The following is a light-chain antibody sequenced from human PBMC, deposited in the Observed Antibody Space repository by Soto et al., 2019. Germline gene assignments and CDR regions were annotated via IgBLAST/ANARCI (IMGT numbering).Light chain of an antibody. CDR1: QSVTSSY. CDR2: GVS. Sequence: EIVLTQSPGTVSLSPGERATLSCRASQSVTSSYLAWYQQKPGQAPRLLIYGVSSRATGIPDRFSGSGAGTDFTLTISRLEPEDFAVYYCQQYGSSLTWTFGQGTKVDIK. J-gene: IGKJ1*01. V-gene: IGKV3-20*01. CDR3: QQYGSSLTWT.